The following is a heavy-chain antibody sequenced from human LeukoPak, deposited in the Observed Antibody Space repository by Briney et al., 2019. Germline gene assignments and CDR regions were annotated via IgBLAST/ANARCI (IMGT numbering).Heavy chain of an antibody. CDR1: GYSFTSYW. CDR2: IYPGDSDT. Sequence: SGESLKISCKGSGYSFTSYWIGWVRQVPGKGLEWMGIIYPGDSDTRYSPSFQGQVTISADKSISTAYLQWSSLKASDTAMYYCARLTDDYGDYFVYWGQGTLVTVSS. J-gene: IGHJ4*02. V-gene: IGHV5-51*01. CDR3: ARLTDDYGDYFVY. D-gene: IGHD4-17*01.